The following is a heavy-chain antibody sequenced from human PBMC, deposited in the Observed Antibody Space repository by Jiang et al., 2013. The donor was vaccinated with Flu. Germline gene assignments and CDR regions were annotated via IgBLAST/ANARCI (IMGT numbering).Heavy chain of an antibody. CDR2: ISFDGTHK. CDR3: TKVGVEFFQPLDSFHN. Sequence: VQLVESGGGVVQPGRSLTLSCAASGFTFNNYAMHWVRQAPGKGLEWVALISFDGTHKYYADSVKGRFTISRDNSKNTLYLQMNSLRVEDTAVYYCTKVGVEFFQPLDSFHNWGQGTKVTV. D-gene: IGHD3-3*01. J-gene: IGHJ3*02. CDR1: GFTFNNYA. V-gene: IGHV3-30-3*01.